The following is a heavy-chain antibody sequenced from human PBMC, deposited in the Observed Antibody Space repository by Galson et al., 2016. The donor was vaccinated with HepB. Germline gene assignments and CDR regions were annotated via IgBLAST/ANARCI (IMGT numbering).Heavy chain of an antibody. CDR3: ARAHCSSTGCRTNLDY. D-gene: IGHD2-2*01. CDR2: IWYDGSDE. V-gene: IGHV3-33*01. Sequence: SLRLSCAASGFNFSTYAMHWVRQAPGKGLEWVSVIWYDGSDEKYGDSVKGRFTASRDDSKNTLYLQMDSLRAEDTAVCYCARAHCSSTGCRTNLDYWGQGTLVIVSS. J-gene: IGHJ4*02. CDR1: GFNFSTYA.